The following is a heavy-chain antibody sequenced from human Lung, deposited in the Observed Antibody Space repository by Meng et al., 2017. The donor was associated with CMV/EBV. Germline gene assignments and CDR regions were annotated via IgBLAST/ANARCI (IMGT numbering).Heavy chain of an antibody. J-gene: IGHJ4*02. CDR3: ARLLSKGLIVVPAVSSDN. V-gene: IGHV3-48*03. Sequence: GGSLRLSCAASGFTFSSYEMNWVRQAPGKGLEWVSYISSSGSTIYYADSVKGRFTISRDNAKNSLYLQMNSLRAEDTAVYYCARLLSKGLIVVPAVSSDNWGQGXLVTVSS. CDR2: ISSSGSTI. D-gene: IGHD2-2*01. CDR1: GFTFSSYE.